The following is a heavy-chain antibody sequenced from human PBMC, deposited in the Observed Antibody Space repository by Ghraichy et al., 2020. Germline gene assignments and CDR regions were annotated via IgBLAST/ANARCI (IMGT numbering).Heavy chain of an antibody. CDR1: GYTFTSYG. CDR2: ISAYNGNT. D-gene: IGHD1-14*01. CDR3: ARDLTEPNYYYYGMDV. J-gene: IGHJ6*02. Sequence: GESLNISCKASGYTFTSYGISWVRQAPGQGLEWMGWISAYNGNTNYAQKLQGRVTMTTDTSTSTAYMELRSLRSDDTAVYYCARDLTEPNYYYYGMDVWGQGTTVTVSS. V-gene: IGHV1-18*01.